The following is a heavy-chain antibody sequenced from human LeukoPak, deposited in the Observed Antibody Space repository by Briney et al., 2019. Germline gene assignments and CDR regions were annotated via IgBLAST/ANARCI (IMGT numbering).Heavy chain of an antibody. V-gene: IGHV3-49*04. CDR1: GXTFGDYA. CDR2: IRSKAYGGTT. D-gene: IGHD3-22*01. J-gene: IGHJ4*02. CDR3: TRARYYYDSSGYYYYFDY. Sequence: PGGSLRLSCTASGXTFGDYAMSWVRQAPGKGLEWVGFIRSKAYGGTTEYAASVKGRFTISRDDSKSIAYLQMNSLKTEDTAVYYCTRARYYYDSSGYYYYFDYWGQGILVTVSS.